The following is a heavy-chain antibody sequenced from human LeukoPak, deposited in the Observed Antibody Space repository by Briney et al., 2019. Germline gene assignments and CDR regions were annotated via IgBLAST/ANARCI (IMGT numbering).Heavy chain of an antibody. Sequence: GGSLRLSCVASGFTFSTYSMDWVRQAPGKGLEWVSSISSSGSYIYYADSVKGRFTISRDNAKNSLYLQMNSLRAEDTAVYYCAVYYYGSGSYADWGQGTLVTVSS. V-gene: IGHV3-21*01. D-gene: IGHD3-10*01. CDR2: ISSSGSYI. CDR3: AVYYYGSGSYAD. J-gene: IGHJ4*02. CDR1: GFTFSTYS.